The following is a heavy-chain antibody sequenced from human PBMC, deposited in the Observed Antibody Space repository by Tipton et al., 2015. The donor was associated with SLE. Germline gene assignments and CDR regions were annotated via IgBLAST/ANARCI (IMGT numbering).Heavy chain of an antibody. Sequence: SLRLSCAASGFTFSSYAMHWVRQAPGKGLEWVAVISYDGSNKYYADSVKGRFTISRDNSKNTLYLQMNSLRAEDTAVYYCARDRGWELLRSWFDPWGQGTLVTVSS. V-gene: IGHV3-30-3*01. D-gene: IGHD1-26*01. CDR1: GFTFSSYA. CDR2: ISYDGSNK. CDR3: ARDRGWELLRSWFDP. J-gene: IGHJ5*02.